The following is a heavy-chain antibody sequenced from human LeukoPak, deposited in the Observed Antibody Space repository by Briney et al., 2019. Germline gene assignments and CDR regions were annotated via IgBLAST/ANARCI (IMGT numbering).Heavy chain of an antibody. J-gene: IGHJ4*02. V-gene: IGHV3-23*01. CDR3: AKGGSGGYWALPFY. CDR1: GFTFTNSG. CDR2: ITGSSGTT. D-gene: IGHD3-10*01. Sequence: PGGSLRLSCVVSGFTFTNSGMSWVRQAPGKGLEWVSVITGSSGTTYYADSVKGRFTISRDNSKNTLYLQMNSLRAEDTAVYFCAKGGSGGYWALPFYWGQGTLVTVSS.